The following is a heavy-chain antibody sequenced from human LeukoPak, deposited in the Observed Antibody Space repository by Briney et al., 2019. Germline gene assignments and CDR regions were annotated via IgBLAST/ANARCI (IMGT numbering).Heavy chain of an antibody. CDR2: IYSGGST. CDR3: ARDGHIVVVTAILGFGAFDI. J-gene: IGHJ3*02. D-gene: IGHD2-21*02. CDR1: GFTVSSNY. V-gene: IGHV3-66*02. Sequence: GGSLRLSCAASGFTVSSNYMSWVRQAPGKGLEWVSVIYSGGSTYYADSVKGRFTISRDNSKNTLYLQMNSLRAEDTAVYYCARDGHIVVVTAILGFGAFDIWGQGTMVTVSS.